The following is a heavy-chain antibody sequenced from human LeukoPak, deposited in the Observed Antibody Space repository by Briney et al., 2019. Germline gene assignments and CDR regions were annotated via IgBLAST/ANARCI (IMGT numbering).Heavy chain of an antibody. J-gene: IGHJ6*02. V-gene: IGHV4-4*07. Sequence: SETLSLTCTVSGGSISSYYWSWIRQPAGKRLEWIGLIYTSGSTNYTPSLKSRVTMSVDTSKNQFSLKLSSVTAADTAVYYCARDAYSSGWDNSGDYYYYGMDVWGQGTTVTVSS. D-gene: IGHD6-19*01. CDR2: IYTSGST. CDR1: GGSISSYY. CDR3: ARDAYSSGWDNSGDYYYYGMDV.